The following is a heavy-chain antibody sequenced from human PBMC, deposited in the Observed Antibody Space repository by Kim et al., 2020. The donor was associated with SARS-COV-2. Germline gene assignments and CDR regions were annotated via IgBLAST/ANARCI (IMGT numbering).Heavy chain of an antibody. V-gene: IGHV3-30*02. D-gene: IGHD3-10*01. CDR3: AKGLARTSMVRGATPSDY. J-gene: IGHJ4*02. Sequence: KGRLPISRDTSKNTLYLQMNSLSAEDTAVYYCAKGLARTSMVRGATPSDYWGQGTLVTVSS.